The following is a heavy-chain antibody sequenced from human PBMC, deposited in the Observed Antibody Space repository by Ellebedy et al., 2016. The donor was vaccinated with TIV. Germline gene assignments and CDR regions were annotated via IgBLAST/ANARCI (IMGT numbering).Heavy chain of an antibody. J-gene: IGHJ4*02. V-gene: IGHV3-74*01. CDR2: ITYDGSTT. D-gene: IGHD3-9*01. Sequence: GESLKISCAASGFDFSNYHMDWVRQLPGRELVWVARITYDGSTTNYADSVKGRFTVSRDNARSKLYLQMNSLRVKDTAFYFCTRYFNDYDLLAGDVRDCWGQGTLVTVSS. CDR1: GFDFSNYH. CDR3: TRYFNDYDLLAGDVRDC.